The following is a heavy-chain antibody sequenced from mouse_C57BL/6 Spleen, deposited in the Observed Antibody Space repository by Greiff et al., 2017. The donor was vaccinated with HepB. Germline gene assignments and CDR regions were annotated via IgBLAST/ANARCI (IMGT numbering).Heavy chain of an antibody. CDR3: ARGGYGYAEEWFAY. J-gene: IGHJ3*01. V-gene: IGHV1-4*01. CDR2: INPSSGYT. CDR1: GYTFTSYT. Sequence: VKLQESGAELARPGASVKMSCKASGYTFTSYTMHWVKQRPGQGLEWIGYINPSSGYTKYNQKFKDKATLTADKSSSTAYMQLSSLTSEDSAVYYCARGGYGYAEEWFAYWGQGTLVTVSA. D-gene: IGHD2-2*01.